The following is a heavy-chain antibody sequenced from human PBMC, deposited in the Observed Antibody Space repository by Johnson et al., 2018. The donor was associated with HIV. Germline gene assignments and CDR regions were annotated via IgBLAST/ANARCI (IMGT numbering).Heavy chain of an antibody. V-gene: IGHV3-30*18. J-gene: IGHJ3*02. Sequence: QVQLVESGGGVVQPGRSLRLSCSVSGFTFSSYGMHWVRQAPGKGLEWVAVISHDGINQYYRDSVKGRFTISIDNSKNTLHLQINSLRAEDTAMYYCAKERAYIRSFDIWGQGTVVTVSS. CDR2: ISHDGINQ. CDR1: GFTFSSYG. CDR3: AKERAYIRSFDI. D-gene: IGHD1-14*01.